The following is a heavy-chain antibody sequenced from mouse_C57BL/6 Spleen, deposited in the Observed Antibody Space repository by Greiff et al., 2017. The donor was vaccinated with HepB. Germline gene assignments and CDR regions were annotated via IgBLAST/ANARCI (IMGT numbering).Heavy chain of an antibody. J-gene: IGHJ1*03. CDR3: SRWDYGESSCWYFDV. V-gene: IGHV1-81*01. CDR2: IYPRSGNT. CDR1: GYTFTSYC. Sequence: VQLQQSGAELARPGASVKLSCKASGYTFTSYCISWVKQRTGQGLEWIGEIYPRSGNTYYNEKFKGKATLTADKSSSTAYMELRSLTSEDSAVYFCSRWDYGESSCWYFDVWGTGTTVTVSS. D-gene: IGHD2-4*01.